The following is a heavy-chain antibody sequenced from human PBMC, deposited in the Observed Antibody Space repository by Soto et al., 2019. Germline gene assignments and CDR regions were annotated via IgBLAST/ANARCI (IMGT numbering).Heavy chain of an antibody. D-gene: IGHD3-22*01. J-gene: IGHJ5*02. CDR2: IYYSGST. V-gene: IGHV4-59*01. CDR1: GGSISSYY. Sequence: SLTCTVSGGSISSYYWSWIRQPPGKGLEWIGYIYYSGSTNYNPSLKSRVTISVDTSKNQFSLKLSSVTAADTAVYYCARAHDSSGYYSWFDPWGQGTLVTVSS. CDR3: ARAHDSSGYYSWFDP.